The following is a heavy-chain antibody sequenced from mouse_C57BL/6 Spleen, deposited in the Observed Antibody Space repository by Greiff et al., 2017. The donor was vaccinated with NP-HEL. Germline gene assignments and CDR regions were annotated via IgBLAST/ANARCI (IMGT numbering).Heavy chain of an antibody. CDR3: ARGSTMATGYYAMDY. D-gene: IGHD2-1*01. Sequence: QVQLKESGAELVRPGASVKLSCKASGYTFTDYYINWVKQRPGQGLEWIARIYPGSGNTYYNEKFKGKATLTAEKSSSTAYMQLSSLTSEDSAVYFCARGSTMATGYYAMDYWGQGTSVTVSS. CDR1: GYTFTDYY. V-gene: IGHV1-76*01. J-gene: IGHJ4*01. CDR2: IYPGSGNT.